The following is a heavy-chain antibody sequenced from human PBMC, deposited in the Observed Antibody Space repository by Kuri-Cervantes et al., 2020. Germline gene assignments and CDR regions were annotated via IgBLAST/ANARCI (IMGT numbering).Heavy chain of an antibody. CDR3: ARVVSQAGQFDY. V-gene: IGHV3-48*03. D-gene: IGHD4-23*01. Sequence: GESLKISCAASGFTFSSYEMNWVRQAPGKGLEWVSYISSSGSTIYYADSVKGRFTISRDNSKNTLYLQMNSLRAEDTAVYYCARVVSQAGQFDYWGQGTLVTVSS. CDR1: GFTFSSYE. CDR2: ISSSGSTI. J-gene: IGHJ4*02.